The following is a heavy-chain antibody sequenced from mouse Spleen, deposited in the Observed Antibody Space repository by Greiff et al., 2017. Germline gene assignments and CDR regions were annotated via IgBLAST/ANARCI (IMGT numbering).Heavy chain of an antibody. CDR3: ARSGYSNTWFAY. Sequence: QVQLQQPGAELVMPGASVKLSCKASGYTFTSYWMHWVKQRPGQGLEWIGEIDPSDSYTNYNQKFKGKATLTVDKSSSTAYMQLSSLTSEDSAVYYCARSGYSNTWFAYWGQGTLVTVSA. CDR1: GYTFTSYW. D-gene: IGHD2-5*01. V-gene: IGHV1-69*01. CDR2: IDPSDSYT. J-gene: IGHJ3*01.